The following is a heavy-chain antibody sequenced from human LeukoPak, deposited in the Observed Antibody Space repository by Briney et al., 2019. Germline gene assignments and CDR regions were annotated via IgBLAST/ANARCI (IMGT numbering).Heavy chain of an antibody. V-gene: IGHV4-59*08. Sequence: SETLSLTSTVSGGSISSYYWSWIRQPPGKGLEWIGYINYSGSTKYNPSLKSRVTISVDTSKNQFSLKVSSVTAADTAFYYCARHPSSSGLYYFYYWGQGTLVTVSS. CDR3: ARHPSSSGLYYFYY. D-gene: IGHD6-19*01. CDR1: GGSISSYY. CDR2: INYSGST. J-gene: IGHJ4*02.